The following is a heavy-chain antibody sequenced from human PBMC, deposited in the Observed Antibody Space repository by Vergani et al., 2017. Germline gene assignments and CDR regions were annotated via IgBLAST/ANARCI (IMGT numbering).Heavy chain of an antibody. CDR3: TTQNCSSTSCYTYAFDI. CDR1: GFTFSNAW. Sequence: EVQLVESGGGLVKPGGSLRLSCAASGFTFSNAWMSWVRQAPGKGLEWVGRIKSKTDGGTTDYAAPVKGRFTISRDDSKNTLYLQMHSLKTEDTAVYYCTTQNCSSTSCYTYAFDIWGQGTMVTVSS. V-gene: IGHV3-15*01. D-gene: IGHD2-2*02. CDR2: IKSKTDGGTT. J-gene: IGHJ3*02.